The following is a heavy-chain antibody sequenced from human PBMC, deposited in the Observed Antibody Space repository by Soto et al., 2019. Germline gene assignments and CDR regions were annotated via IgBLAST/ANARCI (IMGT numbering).Heavy chain of an antibody. J-gene: IGHJ4*02. V-gene: IGHV4-4*02. D-gene: IGHD5-18*01. Sequence: QVQLQESGPGLVKPSGTLSLTCAVSGGSISSSNWWSWVRQPPGKGLEWIGEIYHSGSTNYNPSRKRRGTISVDKSKDQFALKLNSVTAADTAVYYCARATGMAPFDYWGQGTLVTVSS. CDR2: IYHSGST. CDR3: ARATGMAPFDY. CDR1: GGSISSSNW.